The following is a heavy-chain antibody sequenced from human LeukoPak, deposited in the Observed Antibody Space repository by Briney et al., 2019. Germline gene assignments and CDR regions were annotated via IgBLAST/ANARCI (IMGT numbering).Heavy chain of an antibody. CDR1: GFTFSSYY. D-gene: IGHD5-18*01. Sequence: GGSLRLSCAASGFTFSSYYMNWVRQAPGKGLERVSSISSSSSYIYYADSVKGRFTISRDNAKNSLYLQMNSLRAEDTAVYYCARARSSDTAMVHFDYWGQGTLVTVSS. CDR2: ISSSSSYI. J-gene: IGHJ4*02. CDR3: ARARSSDTAMVHFDY. V-gene: IGHV3-21*01.